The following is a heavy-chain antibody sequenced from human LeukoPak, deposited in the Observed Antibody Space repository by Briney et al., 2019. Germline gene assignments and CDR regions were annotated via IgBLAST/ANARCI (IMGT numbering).Heavy chain of an antibody. D-gene: IGHD6-19*01. V-gene: IGHV3-43D*03. Sequence: PGGSLRLSCAASGFTFDDYAMHWVRHAPGKGLEWVSLIGWDGGSTYYVDSAKGRFTISRDNAKNSLYLQMNSLRAEDTALYYCARDGSGWNFDYWGQGTLVTVSS. CDR2: IGWDGGST. CDR1: GFTFDDYA. J-gene: IGHJ4*02. CDR3: ARDGSGWNFDY.